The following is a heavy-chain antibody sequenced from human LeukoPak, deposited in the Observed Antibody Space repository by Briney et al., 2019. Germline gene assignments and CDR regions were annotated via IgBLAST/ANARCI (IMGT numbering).Heavy chain of an antibody. CDR1: GYSFTSYW. CDR2: IYPGDSDT. CDR3: ARRVYCGGDCYCFDY. Sequence: GESLKISCKGSGYSFTSYWIGWVRQMPGKGPEWMGIIYPGDSDTRYSPSFQGQVTISADKSISTAYLQWSSLKASDTAMYYCARRVYCGGDCYCFDYWGQGTLVTVSS. J-gene: IGHJ4*02. V-gene: IGHV5-51*01. D-gene: IGHD2-21*02.